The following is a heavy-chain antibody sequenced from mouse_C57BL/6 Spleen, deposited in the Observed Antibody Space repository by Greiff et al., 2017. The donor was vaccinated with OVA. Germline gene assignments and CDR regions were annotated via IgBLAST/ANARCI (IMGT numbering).Heavy chain of an antibody. J-gene: IGHJ4*01. CDR1: GYSITSGYY. Sequence: ESGPGLVKPSQSLSLTCSVTGYSITSGYYWNWIRQFPGNQLEWMGYISYDGSNNYNPSLKNRISITRDTSKNQSFLKLNSVTTEDTATYYCARETTVVPLYAMDYWGQGTSVTVSS. CDR3: ARETTVVPLYAMDY. V-gene: IGHV3-6*01. CDR2: ISYDGSN. D-gene: IGHD1-1*01.